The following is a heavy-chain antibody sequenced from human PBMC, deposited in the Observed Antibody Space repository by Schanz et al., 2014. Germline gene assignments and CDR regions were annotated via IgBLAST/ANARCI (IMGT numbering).Heavy chain of an antibody. D-gene: IGHD3-16*01. CDR3: ATPPPAYTTNWYTYSFVY. Sequence: QLVESGGGLVKPGGSLRLSCATSGFNLRRYSMNWVRQAPGKGLKWVSGISANGGSTHYADSVKGRFTISRDNSKNTLYLQMNSLGVEDTAVYYCATPPPAYTTNWYTYSFVYWGQGTLVTVSS. V-gene: IGHV3-23*04. J-gene: IGHJ4*02. CDR2: ISANGGST. CDR1: GFNLRRYS.